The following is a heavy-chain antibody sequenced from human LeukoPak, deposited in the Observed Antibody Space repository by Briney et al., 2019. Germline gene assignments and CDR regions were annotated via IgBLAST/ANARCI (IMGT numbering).Heavy chain of an antibody. D-gene: IGHD6-13*01. CDR3: ARASSWTEDYYYYYMDV. CDR1: GGTFSSYA. V-gene: IGHV1-69*05. J-gene: IGHJ6*03. CDR2: IIPIFGTA. Sequence: GSSVKVSRKASGGTFSSYAISWVRQAPGQGLEWMGGIIPIFGTANYAQKFQGRVTITTDESTSTAYMELSSLRSEDTAVYYCARASSWTEDYYYYYMDVWGKGTTVTVSS.